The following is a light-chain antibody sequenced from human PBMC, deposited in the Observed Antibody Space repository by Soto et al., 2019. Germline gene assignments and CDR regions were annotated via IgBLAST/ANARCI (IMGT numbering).Light chain of an antibody. CDR1: QGISSW. V-gene: IGKV1-12*01. Sequence: DIQMTQSPSSVSASVGDRVTITCRASQGISSWLAWYQQKPGKAPNLLIYTASSVQGGLPSRGSGSGSGTDFTLTISSLQPEDCATYYRQQANSLPLTFGGGTKVEIK. CDR2: TAS. CDR3: QQANSLPLT. J-gene: IGKJ4*01.